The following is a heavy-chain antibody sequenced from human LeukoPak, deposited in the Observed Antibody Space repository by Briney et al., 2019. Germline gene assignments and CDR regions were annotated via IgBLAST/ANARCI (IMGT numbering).Heavy chain of an antibody. CDR1: GFTFSSYA. Sequence: GGSLRLSCAAFGFTFSSYAMTWVRQAPGKGLEWVSAISGGGAITYYADSVKGRFTISRDNSKNTLFLQMNSLRAEDTAVYYCAKDRGLSGYYGSGSYYPLYWGQGTLVTVSS. J-gene: IGHJ4*02. CDR2: ISGGGAIT. V-gene: IGHV3-23*01. CDR3: AKDRGLSGYYGSGSYYPLY. D-gene: IGHD3-10*01.